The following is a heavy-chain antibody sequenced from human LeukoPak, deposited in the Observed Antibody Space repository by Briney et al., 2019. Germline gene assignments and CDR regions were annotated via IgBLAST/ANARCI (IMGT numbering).Heavy chain of an antibody. J-gene: IGHJ4*02. CDR3: ARLFHSAWFGF. Sequence: GESLRISCKCSGFDFTAYGIAWVRQMPGKGLEGMGNIYPGGSNGRYSPSFQGQFTMSADKSITTVYLQWSSLKASATAMYYCARLFHSAWFGFWGQGSLVTVSS. CDR2: IYPGGSNG. V-gene: IGHV5-51*01. D-gene: IGHD3-3*01. CDR1: GFDFTAYG.